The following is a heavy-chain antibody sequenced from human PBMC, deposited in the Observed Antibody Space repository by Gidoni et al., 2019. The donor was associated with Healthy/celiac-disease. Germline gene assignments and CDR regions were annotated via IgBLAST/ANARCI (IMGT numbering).Heavy chain of an antibody. CDR2: IYSGGST. CDR3: AREYGDYAWWFDP. CDR1: GFTVSSNY. D-gene: IGHD4-17*01. Sequence: EVQLVESGGGLVQPGGSLRLSCAASGFTVSSNYMSWVRQAPGKGLEWVSVIYSGGSTYYADSVKGRFTISRDNSKNTLYLQMNSLRAEDTAVYYCAREYGDYAWWFDPWGQGTLVTVSS. J-gene: IGHJ5*02. V-gene: IGHV3-66*01.